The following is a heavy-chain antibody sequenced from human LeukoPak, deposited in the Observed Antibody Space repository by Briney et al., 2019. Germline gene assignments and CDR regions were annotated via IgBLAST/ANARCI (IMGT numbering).Heavy chain of an antibody. D-gene: IGHD3-22*01. J-gene: IGHJ4*02. Sequence: PGGSLRLSCAAPGFTFSSYAMHWVRKAPGKGLEWVAVISYDGSNKYYADSVKGRFTISRDNSKNTLYLQMNSLRAEDTAVYYCARESPPSYYDSSPYDYWGQGTLVTVSS. CDR2: ISYDGSNK. CDR3: ARESPPSYYDSSPYDY. CDR1: GFTFSSYA. V-gene: IGHV3-30*04.